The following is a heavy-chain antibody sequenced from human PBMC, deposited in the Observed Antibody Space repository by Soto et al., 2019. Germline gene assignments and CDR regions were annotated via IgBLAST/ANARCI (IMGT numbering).Heavy chain of an antibody. Sequence: QVQLVQSGAEVKKPGASVKVSCKASGYTFTHYGITWVRQAPGQGLEWMGWINSFSGDTNYPQKLPGSLTMTTDTSTNTVYMEWRNLRSDDTAVYYCARDLHSGGKYWYFDIWGRGTLVTVSS. J-gene: IGHJ2*01. V-gene: IGHV1-18*01. CDR2: INSFSGDT. CDR3: ARDLHSGGKYWYFDI. CDR1: GYTFTHYG. D-gene: IGHD2-15*01.